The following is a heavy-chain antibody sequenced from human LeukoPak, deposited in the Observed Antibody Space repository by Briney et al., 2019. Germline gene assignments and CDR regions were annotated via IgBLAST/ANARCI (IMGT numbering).Heavy chain of an antibody. CDR2: ISGSGGST. CDR1: GFTFSSYA. D-gene: IGHD1-26*01. CDR3: AEGRLFGGSSGPYYFDY. J-gene: IGHJ4*02. V-gene: IGHV3-23*01. Sequence: PGGSLRLSCAASGFTFSSYAMSWVRQAPGKGLEWVSAISGSGGSTYYADSVKGRFTISRDNSKNTLYLQMNSLRAEDTAVYYCAEGRLFGGSSGPYYFDYWGQGTLVTVSS.